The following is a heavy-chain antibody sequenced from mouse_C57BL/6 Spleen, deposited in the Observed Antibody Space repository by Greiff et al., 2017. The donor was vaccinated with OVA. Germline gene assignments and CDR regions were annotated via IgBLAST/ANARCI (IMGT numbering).Heavy chain of an antibody. J-gene: IGHJ4*01. Sequence: EVQLVESGGGLVQPGGSLKLSCAASGFTFSDYYMYWVRQTPEKRLEWVAYISNGGGSTYYPDTVKGRFTISRDNAKNTLYLQMSRLKSEDTAMYYCARRELDYAMDYWGQGTSVTVSS. CDR1: GFTFSDYY. CDR3: ARRELDYAMDY. CDR2: ISNGGGST. V-gene: IGHV5-12*01.